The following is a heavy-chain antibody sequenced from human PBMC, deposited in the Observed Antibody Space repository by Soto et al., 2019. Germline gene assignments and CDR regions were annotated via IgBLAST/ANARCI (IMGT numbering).Heavy chain of an antibody. D-gene: IGHD1-26*01. J-gene: IGHJ4*02. CDR3: ARVDWAVGATIPSGFDY. Sequence: QVQLVESGGGVVQPGRSLRLSCEVSGFTFSSYAMHWVRQAPGKGLEWVAVISFDGSNKYYADSVKGRITVSRDNSXNPXYLQMHSLRAEDTAVYYCARVDWAVGATIPSGFDYWGQGTLVTVSS. CDR2: ISFDGSNK. V-gene: IGHV3-30-3*01. CDR1: GFTFSSYA.